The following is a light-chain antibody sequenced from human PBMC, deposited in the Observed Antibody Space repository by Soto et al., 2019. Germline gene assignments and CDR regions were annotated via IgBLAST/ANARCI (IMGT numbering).Light chain of an antibody. CDR3: QQLNSYPLT. CDR1: QGISSY. J-gene: IGKJ4*01. CDR2: AAS. V-gene: IGKV1-9*01. Sequence: DIQLTQSPSFLSASVGDRVTITCRASQGISSYLAWYQQKPGKAPKLLIYAASTLQSGVPSRFGGSGSGTEFTLTISSLQPEDFATYDCQQLNSYPLTFGGGTKVEIK.